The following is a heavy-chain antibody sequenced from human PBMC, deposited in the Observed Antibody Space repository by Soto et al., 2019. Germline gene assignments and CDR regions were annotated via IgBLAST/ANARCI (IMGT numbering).Heavy chain of an antibody. CDR2: ISSDGHHQ. J-gene: IGHJ4*02. CDR3: SRGTYYPQSSGLHADY. Sequence: RSLRLSCATSGFSFNDYAMYWVRQAPGQGLEWVAIISSDGHHQFYLDNLRGRFTVSRDNSKNTLYLQMNSLRPEDTAVYYCSRGTYYPQSSGLHADYWGPGTVVTVSS. CDR1: GFSFNDYA. D-gene: IGHD3-22*01. V-gene: IGHV3-30*03.